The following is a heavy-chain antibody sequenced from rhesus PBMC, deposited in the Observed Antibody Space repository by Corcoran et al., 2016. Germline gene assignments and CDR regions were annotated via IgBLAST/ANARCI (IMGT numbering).Heavy chain of an antibody. CDR3: ATYTVGTVRYGLDS. CDR2: IRNRPKGGTT. Sequence: EVRLGESGGGLVQPGGSLRLSCEVSGLTFADYYMTWVRQAPGQGPAWVGFIRNRPKGGTTEYAASVKGRFTISRDDSRSIVSLQMDSLKSEDTAVYYCATYTVGTVRYGLDSWGQGVVVTVSS. D-gene: IGHD5-24*01. V-gene: IGHV3-116*02. J-gene: IGHJ6*01. CDR1: GLTFADYY.